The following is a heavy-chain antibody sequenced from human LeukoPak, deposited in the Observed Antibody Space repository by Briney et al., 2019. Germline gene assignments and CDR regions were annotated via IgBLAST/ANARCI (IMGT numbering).Heavy chain of an antibody. Sequence: ACVKVSCMASGYTFTSYAMHCVREAPGQRLEWMGWLNDGNGNTKYSQKFQGGVTITRDTSASTAYMELTSLRAEDTAVYYCARVLVARGSGSSPTWTYFDYWGQGTLVTVSS. CDR2: LNDGNGNT. J-gene: IGHJ4*02. CDR1: GYTFTSYA. D-gene: IGHD3-10*01. CDR3: ARVLVARGSGSSPTWTYFDY. V-gene: IGHV1-3*01.